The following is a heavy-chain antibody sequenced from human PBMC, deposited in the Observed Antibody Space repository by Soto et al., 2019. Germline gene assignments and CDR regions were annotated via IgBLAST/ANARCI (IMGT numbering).Heavy chain of an antibody. V-gene: IGHV5-10-1*03. CDR3: ARRWADRREDDD. J-gene: IGHJ1*01. CDR1: AYSFMDYW. Sequence: EVQLVQSGAEVKKPGESLRISCKVSAYSFMDYWISWVRQMPGKGLEWMGRIDPSDSYTNYSPSFQGHVTISADKSINTAYLQWSSLRASDSAMYYCARRWADRREDDDWGQGTLVTVSS. CDR2: IDPSDSYT. D-gene: IGHD1-1*01.